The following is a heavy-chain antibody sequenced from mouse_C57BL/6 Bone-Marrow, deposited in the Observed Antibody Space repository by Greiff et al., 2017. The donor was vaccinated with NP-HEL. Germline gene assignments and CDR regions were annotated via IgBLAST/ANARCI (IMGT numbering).Heavy chain of an antibody. Sequence: QVQLQQPGAELVMPGASVKLSCKASGYTFTSYWVHWVKQRPGQGLEWIGEIDPSDSYTNYNQKFKGKSTLTVDKSSSTAYMQLSSLTSEDSAVYDGAREGVLLRRLGYWGQGTTLTVSS. D-gene: IGHD1-1*01. J-gene: IGHJ2*01. CDR1: GYTFTSYW. V-gene: IGHV1-69*01. CDR2: IDPSDSYT. CDR3: AREGVLLRRLGY.